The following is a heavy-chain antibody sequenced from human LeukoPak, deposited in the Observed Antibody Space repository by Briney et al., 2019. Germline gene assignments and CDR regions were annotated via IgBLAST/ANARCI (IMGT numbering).Heavy chain of an antibody. J-gene: IGHJ4*02. CDR3: ARGWSSSYY. CDR1: GFTFSSYA. D-gene: IGHD6-6*01. V-gene: IGHV3-30-3*01. CDR2: ISYDGSNK. Sequence: GGSLRLSCAASGFTFSSYAMHWVRQAPGKGLEWVAVISYDGSNKYYADSVKGRFTISRDNSKNTLYPQMNSLRAEDTAVYYCARGWSSSYYWGQGTLVTVSS.